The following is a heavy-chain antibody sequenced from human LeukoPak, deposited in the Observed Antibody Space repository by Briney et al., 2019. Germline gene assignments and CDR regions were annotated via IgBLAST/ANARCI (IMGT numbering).Heavy chain of an antibody. J-gene: IGHJ4*02. V-gene: IGHV1-69*04. CDR3: ATDLSDYYASE. CDR1: GGTFSRNA. CDR2: IIPYYNIV. Sequence: GPSVKVSCKASGGTFSRNAIAWVRQAPGQGLVWMGRIIPYYNIVNRAQKFQGRVTITADKSASTVYMELSSLRSEDTAVYYCATDLSDYYASEWGQGTLVTVSS. D-gene: IGHD3-10*01.